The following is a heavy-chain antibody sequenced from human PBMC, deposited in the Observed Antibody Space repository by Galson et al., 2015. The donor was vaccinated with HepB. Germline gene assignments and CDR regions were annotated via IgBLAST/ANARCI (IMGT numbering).Heavy chain of an antibody. CDR3: ARRITMVQGVGFNWFDP. D-gene: IGHD3-10*01. J-gene: IGHJ5*02. CDR1: GYTLTGYY. Sequence: SVKVSCKASGYTLTGYYMHWVRQAPGQGLEWMGRINPNSGGTNYAQKFQGRVTMTRDTSISTAYMELSRLRSDDTAVYYCARRITMVQGVGFNWFDPWGQGTLVTVSS. CDR2: INPNSGGT. V-gene: IGHV1-2*06.